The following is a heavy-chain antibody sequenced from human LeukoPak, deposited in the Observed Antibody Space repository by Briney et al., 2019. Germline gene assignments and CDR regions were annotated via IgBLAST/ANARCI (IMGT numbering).Heavy chain of an antibody. D-gene: IGHD3-22*01. Sequence: SQTLSLTCTVSGGSISSGSYYWSWIRQPAGKGLEWIVRIYTSGSTNDNPSLKRRVTISVDSVKNQFSPKLSSVTAADTAVYYCARDTDYYDIPQGWFDPWGQGTLVTVSS. J-gene: IGHJ5*02. CDR3: ARDTDYYDIPQGWFDP. CDR2: IYTSGST. CDR1: GGSISSGSYY. V-gene: IGHV4-61*02.